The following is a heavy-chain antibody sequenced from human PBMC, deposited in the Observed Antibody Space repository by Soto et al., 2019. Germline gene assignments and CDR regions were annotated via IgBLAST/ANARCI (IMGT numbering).Heavy chain of an antibody. CDR1: GFTFSSYS. CDR2: ISSSSSTI. V-gene: IGHV3-48*02. Sequence: EVQLVESGGGLVQPGGSLRLSCAASGFTFSSYSMNWVRQAPGKGLEWVSYISSSSSTIYYADCVKGPFTISRDNAKNSLYLQMNSLRDEDTAVYYCARGLYYYDSRGYWGYWGQGTLVTVSS. J-gene: IGHJ4*02. CDR3: ARGLYYYDSRGYWGY. D-gene: IGHD3-22*01.